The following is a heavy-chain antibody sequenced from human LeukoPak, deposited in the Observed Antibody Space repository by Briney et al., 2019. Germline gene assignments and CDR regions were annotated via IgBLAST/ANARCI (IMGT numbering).Heavy chain of an antibody. CDR3: ARVETYYYGSGSWYYFDY. D-gene: IGHD3-10*01. Sequence: PSETLSLTCAVSGGSISSGGYSWSWIRQPPGKGLEWIGYIYHSGSTYYNPSLKSRVTISVERSKNQFSLKLSSVTAADTAVYYCARVETYYYGSGSWYYFDYWGQGTLVTVSS. CDR2: IYHSGST. CDR1: GGSISSGGYS. V-gene: IGHV4-30-2*01. J-gene: IGHJ4*02.